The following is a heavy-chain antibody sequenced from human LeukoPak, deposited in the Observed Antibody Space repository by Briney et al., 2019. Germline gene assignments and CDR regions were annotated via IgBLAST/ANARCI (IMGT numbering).Heavy chain of an antibody. CDR1: GGSISSTNW. J-gene: IGHJ4*02. CDR3: ARDYGDC. D-gene: IGHD4-17*01. V-gene: IGHV4-4*02. CDR2: IYDRGST. Sequence: SETLSLTCAVSGGSISSTNWWSGVRPAPGKGVEGIGEIYDRGSTNYNPSLKSRVTISVDKSKNHFSLKLTSVTAADTAVYYCARDYGDCWGQGTLVTVSS.